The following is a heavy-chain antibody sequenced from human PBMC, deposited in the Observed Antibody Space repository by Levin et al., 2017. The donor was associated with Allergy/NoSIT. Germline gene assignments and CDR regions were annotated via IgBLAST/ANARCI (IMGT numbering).Heavy chain of an antibody. V-gene: IGHV3-30*01. CDR3: ARETWTSEGGSRFDY. D-gene: IGHD3-16*01. J-gene: IGHJ4*02. CDR2: ISSDGSSE. CDR1: GFTFSTYS. Sequence: PGESLKISCAASGFTFSTYSMHWARQAPGRGLEWVAVISSDGSSEFYADSVKGRFTISRDNSKNTASLQMNSLRADDTAVYYCARETWTSEGGSRFDYWGQGALVTVSS.